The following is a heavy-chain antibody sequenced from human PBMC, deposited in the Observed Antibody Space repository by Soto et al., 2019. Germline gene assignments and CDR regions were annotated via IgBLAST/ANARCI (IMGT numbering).Heavy chain of an antibody. Sequence: QVQLVESGGGVVQPGRSLRLSCAASGFIFSRYDMHWLRQAPGKGLEWVAVISSDGSNKYYADSVKGRFTISRDNSKNTLYLQMNSLRAEDTAMYYCAKVGSSWFEGAVDLWGQGTMVTVSS. CDR2: ISSDGSNK. V-gene: IGHV3-30*18. J-gene: IGHJ3*01. CDR3: AKVGSSWFEGAVDL. D-gene: IGHD6-13*01. CDR1: GFIFSRYD.